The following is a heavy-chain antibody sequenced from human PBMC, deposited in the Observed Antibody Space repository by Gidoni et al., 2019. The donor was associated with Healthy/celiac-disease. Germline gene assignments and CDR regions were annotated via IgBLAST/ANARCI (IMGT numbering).Heavy chain of an antibody. CDR3: ARCRYYGSGSQEFDY. CDR1: GGSFSGYY. Sequence: VHLQQWGAGLLKPSETLSLTCAVYGGSFSGYYWSWIRQPPGKGLEWIREINHSGSTNYNPSLKSRVTISVDTSKNQFSLKLSSVTAADTAVYYCARCRYYGSGSQEFDYWGQGTLVTVSS. D-gene: IGHD3-10*01. CDR2: INHSGST. J-gene: IGHJ4*02. V-gene: IGHV4-34*01.